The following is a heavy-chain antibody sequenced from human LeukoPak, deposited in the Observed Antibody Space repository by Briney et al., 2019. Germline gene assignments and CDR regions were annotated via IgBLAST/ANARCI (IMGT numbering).Heavy chain of an antibody. J-gene: IGHJ5*02. CDR1: GGSISSYY. V-gene: IGHV4-59*01. CDR3: ARVGHYGWDNNWFDP. D-gene: IGHD3-10*01. Sequence: PSETLSLTCTVSGGSISSYYWSWIRQPPGKGLEWIGYIYYSGSTNYNPSLKSRVTISVDTSKNQFSLKLSSVTAADTAVYYCARVGHYGWDNNWFDPWGQGTLVTVSS. CDR2: IYYSGST.